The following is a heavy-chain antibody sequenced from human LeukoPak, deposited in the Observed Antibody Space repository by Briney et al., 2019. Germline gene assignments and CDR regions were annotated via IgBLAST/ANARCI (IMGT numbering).Heavy chain of an antibody. CDR1: GGSFSGYY. D-gene: IGHD1/OR15-1a*01. Sequence: PSETLSLTCAVYGGSFSGYYWSWIRQPPGKGLEWVGEINHSGSTNYNPSLKRRVTISVDTSKSQFSLKLSSVTAAETAVYFCAIGVNNWNIGVFDVWSQGTMVTVHS. CDR2: INHSGST. V-gene: IGHV4-34*01. J-gene: IGHJ3*01. CDR3: AIGVNNWNIGVFDV.